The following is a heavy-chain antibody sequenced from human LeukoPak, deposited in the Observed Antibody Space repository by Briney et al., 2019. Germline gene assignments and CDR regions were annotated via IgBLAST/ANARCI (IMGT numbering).Heavy chain of an antibody. Sequence: GASVKVSCKASGYTFTHYYMHWVRQAAGQGGEWMGWINPNSGGTKYALKFQGRVTMTRDTSISTVYMEVSRLTSDHTAVYYCAIGHSGSRNYFDYWGQGTLVTVSS. CDR1: GYTFTHYY. CDR2: INPNSGGT. D-gene: IGHD1-26*01. V-gene: IGHV1-2*02. J-gene: IGHJ4*02. CDR3: AIGHSGSRNYFDY.